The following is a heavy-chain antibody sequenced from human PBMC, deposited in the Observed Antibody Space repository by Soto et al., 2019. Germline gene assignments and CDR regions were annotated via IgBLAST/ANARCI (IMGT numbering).Heavy chain of an antibody. CDR2: INHSGST. D-gene: IGHD2-15*01. Sequence: SETLSLTCAVYGGSFSGYYWSWIRQPPGKGLEWIGEINHSGSTNYNPSLKSRVTISVDTSKNQFSLKLSSVTAADTAVYYCAGRTPNMKRYCSGGSCPRVDPWGQGTLVTVS. CDR1: GGSFSGYY. CDR3: AGRTPNMKRYCSGGSCPRVDP. V-gene: IGHV4-34*01. J-gene: IGHJ5*02.